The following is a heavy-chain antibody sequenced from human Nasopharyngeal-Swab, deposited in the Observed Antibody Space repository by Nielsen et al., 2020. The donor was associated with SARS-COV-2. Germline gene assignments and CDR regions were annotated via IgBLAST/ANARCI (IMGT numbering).Heavy chain of an antibody. CDR2: ISGSGGST. CDR1: GFTFSSYA. Sequence: GESLKISCAASGFTFSSYAMSWVRQAPGKGLEWVSAISGSGGSTYYADSVKGRFTISRDNSKNTLYLQMNSLRAEDTAVYYCARGDTVTILTHFDYWGQGTLVTVSS. J-gene: IGHJ4*02. D-gene: IGHD4-17*01. CDR3: ARGDTVTILTHFDY. V-gene: IGHV3-23*01.